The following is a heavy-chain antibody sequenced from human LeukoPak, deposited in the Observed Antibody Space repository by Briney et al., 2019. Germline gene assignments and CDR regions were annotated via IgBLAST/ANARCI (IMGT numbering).Heavy chain of an antibody. Sequence: GGSLRLSCAASGFTFSSHWMSWVRQAPGKGLEWVANIKDDGSEKYYVDSVKGRFTISRDNAKNSLYLQMNSLRAEDTAVYYCARGGLVPNIFPYYFDSWGQGTLVTVSS. V-gene: IGHV3-7*03. CDR3: ARGGLVPNIFPYYFDS. J-gene: IGHJ4*02. CDR1: GFTFSSHW. CDR2: IKDDGSEK. D-gene: IGHD6-19*01.